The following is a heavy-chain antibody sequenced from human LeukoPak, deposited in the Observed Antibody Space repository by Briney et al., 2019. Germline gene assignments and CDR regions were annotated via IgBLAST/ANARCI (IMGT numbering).Heavy chain of an antibody. CDR3: ARHPGPTSLDY. CDR1: GGSFSGYY. CDR2: INHSGST. V-gene: IGHV4-34*01. Sequence: SETLSLTCTVYGGSFSGYYWSWIRQPPGKGLEWIGEINHSGSTNYNPSLKSRVTISVDTSKNRFSLKLSSVTAADTAVYYCARHPGPTSLDYWGQGTLVTVSS. J-gene: IGHJ4*02. D-gene: IGHD1-1*01.